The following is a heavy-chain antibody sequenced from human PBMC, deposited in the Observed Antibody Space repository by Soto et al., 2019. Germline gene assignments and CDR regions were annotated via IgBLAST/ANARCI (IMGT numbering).Heavy chain of an antibody. V-gene: IGHV3-30*18. J-gene: IGHJ4*02. D-gene: IGHD3-9*01. CDR3: AKTPRAAMVPSPRYFDWQLFG. CDR1: GFTFSSYG. Sequence: GGSLRLSCAASGFTFSSYGMHWVRQAPGKGLEWVAVISYDGSNKYYADSVKGRFTISRDNSKNTLYLQMNSLRAEDTAVYYCAKTPRAAMVPSPRYFDWQLFGWGQGTLVTVSS. CDR2: ISYDGSNK.